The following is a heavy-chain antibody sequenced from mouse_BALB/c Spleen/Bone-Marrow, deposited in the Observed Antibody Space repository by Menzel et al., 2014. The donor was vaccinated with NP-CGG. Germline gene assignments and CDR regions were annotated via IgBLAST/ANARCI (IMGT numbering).Heavy chain of an antibody. CDR2: ILPGGVSN. CDR3: ARRYGKGWYFDV. J-gene: IGHJ1*01. V-gene: IGHV1-9*01. CDR1: GYTFSGYW. Sequence: VKLMESGAELMKPGASVKISCKATGYTFSGYWIEWVKQRPGHGLEWIGEILPGGVSNKYNEKFKGKVTFIADTSSNTASMQLSSLTSEDSAVYYCARRYGKGWYFDVWGAGTTVTVSS. D-gene: IGHD2-1*01.